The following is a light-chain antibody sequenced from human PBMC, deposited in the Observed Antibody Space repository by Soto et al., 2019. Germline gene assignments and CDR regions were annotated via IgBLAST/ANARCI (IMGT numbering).Light chain of an antibody. CDR2: KAS. CDR1: QSTGNW. V-gene: IGKV1-5*03. J-gene: IGKJ2*01. CDR3: QQYDSYPFT. Sequence: DIQMTQSPSTLSASVGDRVTITCRASQSTGNWLAWYQQKPGKDPKDLIYKASVLQSGVPSRFGGSGSGTEVTLTISSLQPDDFAPYYCQQYDSYPFTFGQGNKLEI.